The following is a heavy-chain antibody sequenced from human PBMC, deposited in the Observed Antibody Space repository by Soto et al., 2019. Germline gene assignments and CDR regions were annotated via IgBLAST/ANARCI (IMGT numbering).Heavy chain of an antibody. J-gene: IGHJ4*02. CDR3: AKGGLVIDY. Sequence: QVQLVESGGGVVQPGRSLRLSCAASGFTFSSYGMNWVRQAPGKGLEWVAVISYDGSNKYYADSVKGRFTISRDNSKNTLYLQMNSLKAEDTAVYYCAKGGLVIDYWGQGTLVTVSS. CDR1: GFTFSSYG. CDR2: ISYDGSNK. V-gene: IGHV3-30*18. D-gene: IGHD3-9*01.